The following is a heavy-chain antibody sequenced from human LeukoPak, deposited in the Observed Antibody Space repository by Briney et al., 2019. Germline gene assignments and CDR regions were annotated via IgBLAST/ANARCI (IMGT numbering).Heavy chain of an antibody. CDR2: INHSGST. CDR1: GGSFSGYY. V-gene: IGHV4-34*01. Sequence: SETLSLTCAVYGGSFSGYYWSWIRQPPGKGLEWIGEINHSGSTNYNPSLKSRVTISVDTSKNQFSLKLSSVTAADTAVYYCARGFGEFTPYYYYGMDVWGKGTTVTVSS. D-gene: IGHD3-10*01. CDR3: ARGFGEFTPYYYYGMDV. J-gene: IGHJ6*04.